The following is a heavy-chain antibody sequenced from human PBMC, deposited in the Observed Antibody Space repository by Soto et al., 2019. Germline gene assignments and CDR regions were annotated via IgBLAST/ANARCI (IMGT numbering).Heavy chain of an antibody. V-gene: IGHV3-72*01. J-gene: IGHJ6*03. D-gene: IGHD3-3*01. CDR1: GFTFSDHY. Sequence: GGSLRLSCAASGFTFSDHYMDWVRQAPGKGLEWVGRTRNKANSYTTEYAASVKGRFTISRDDSKNSLYLQMNSLKTEDTAVYYCARSSRPGPDQYYDFWSGYPLGYYYYMDVWGKGTTVTVSS. CDR2: TRNKANSYTT. CDR3: ARSSRPGPDQYYDFWSGYPLGYYYYMDV.